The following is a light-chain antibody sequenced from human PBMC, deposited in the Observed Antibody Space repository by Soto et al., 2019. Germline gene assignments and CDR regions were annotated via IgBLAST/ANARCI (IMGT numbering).Light chain of an antibody. CDR1: QRVDNNF. CDR2: GAS. V-gene: IGKV3-20*01. CDR3: QQYGSSLWT. Sequence: LTQSPGTLSLSPGEGATLSCRTSQRVDNNFVAWYQRKPGQAPRLLIYGASTRATGIPDRFSGSGFGTDFTLTITRLEPEDFAVYYCQQYGSSLWTFGLGTKVEIK. J-gene: IGKJ1*01.